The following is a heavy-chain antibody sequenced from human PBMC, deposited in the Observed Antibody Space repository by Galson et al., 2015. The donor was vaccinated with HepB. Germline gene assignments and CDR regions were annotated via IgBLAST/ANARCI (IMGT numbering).Heavy chain of an antibody. V-gene: IGHV3-30*18. D-gene: IGHD3-10*01. Sequence: SLRLSCAASGFTFNSYGMHWVRQAPGKGLEWVAVMSYDGSNKYYSDSVKGRFTISRDNSKNTLYLQMNSLRAEDTAVYYCAKARITKVQGVSGTFDLWGQGTMVTVSS. CDR2: MSYDGSNK. CDR1: GFTFNSYG. CDR3: AKARITKVQGVSGTFDL. J-gene: IGHJ3*01.